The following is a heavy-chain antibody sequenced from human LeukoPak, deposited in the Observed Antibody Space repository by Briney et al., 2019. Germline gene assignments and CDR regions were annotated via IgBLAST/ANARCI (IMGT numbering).Heavy chain of an antibody. CDR2: IYTTGST. CDR1: GGSISGYY. J-gene: IGHJ4*02. V-gene: IGHV4-4*09. Sequence: PSETLSLTCIVSGGSISGYYWSWIRQPPGKGLLWIGYIYTTGSTNYNPSFKSRVTISVDTSKNQFSLELSSVIAADTAVYYCARHRFTSSSSYFDYWGQGTLVTVSS. CDR3: ARHRFTSSSSYFDY. D-gene: IGHD6-6*01.